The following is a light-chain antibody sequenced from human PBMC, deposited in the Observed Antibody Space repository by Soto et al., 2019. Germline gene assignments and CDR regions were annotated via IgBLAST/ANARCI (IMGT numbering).Light chain of an antibody. J-gene: IGLJ2*01. CDR2: DVS. V-gene: IGLV2-14*01. CDR1: SSDVGGYNY. CDR3: GSFTSSSTLV. Sequence: QSALTQPASVSGSPGQSITISCTGTSSDVGGYNYVSWYQQDPGKAPKLMIYDVSNRPSGVSNRFSGSKSGITASLTISGLQAEDEADYYCGSFTSSSTLVFGGGTQLTVL.